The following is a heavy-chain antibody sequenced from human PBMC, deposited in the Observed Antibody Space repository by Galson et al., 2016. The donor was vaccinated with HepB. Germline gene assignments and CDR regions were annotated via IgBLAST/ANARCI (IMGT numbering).Heavy chain of an antibody. D-gene: IGHD2-15*01. CDR2: ISGAGGTT. CDR1: GFTFRYYA. Sequence: SLRLACASSGFTFRYYAMTWVRRAPGKGLEWVSDISGAGGTTHYADSVKGRFTISRDNSGDTLYLQMDRLKAAATAVYYCAKERGWYGGPNFGSWGQGALVTVSS. J-gene: IGHJ4*02. V-gene: IGHV3-23*01. CDR3: AKERGWYGGPNFGS.